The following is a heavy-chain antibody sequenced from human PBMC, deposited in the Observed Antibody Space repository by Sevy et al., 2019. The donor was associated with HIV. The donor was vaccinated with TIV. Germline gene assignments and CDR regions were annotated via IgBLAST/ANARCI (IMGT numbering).Heavy chain of an antibody. CDR2: IYPGDSYT. J-gene: IGHJ4*02. V-gene: IGHV5-51*01. CDR3: ARVSHDILTGYFDY. Sequence: GESLKISCKVSGYTFTTYWIAWVRQMPGKGLEWMGVIYPGDSYTRYSPSFQGQVTMSVDKSITFAYPQWSSLKASDTCMYYCARVSHDILTGYFDYWGQGTLVTVSS. CDR1: GYTFTTYW. D-gene: IGHD3-9*01.